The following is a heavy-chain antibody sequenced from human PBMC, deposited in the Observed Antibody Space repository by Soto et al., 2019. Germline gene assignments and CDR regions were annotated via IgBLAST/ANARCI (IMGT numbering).Heavy chain of an antibody. D-gene: IGHD3-10*01. V-gene: IGHV4-4*07. J-gene: IGHJ6*02. Sequence: PSETLSLTCTVSGGSISSYYWSWIRQPAGKGLEWIGRIYTSGSTNYNPSLKSRVTMSVDTSKNQFSLKLSSVTAADTTVYYSARERMNDYGSGSYYSDHYYDYGRDVCCQGTTGTV. CDR2: IYTSGST. CDR1: GGSISSYY. CDR3: ARERMNDYGSGSYYSDHYYDYGRDV.